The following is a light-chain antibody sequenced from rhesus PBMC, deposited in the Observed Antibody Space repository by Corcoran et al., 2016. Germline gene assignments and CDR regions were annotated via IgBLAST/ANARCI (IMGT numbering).Light chain of an antibody. CDR1: HVISNN. V-gene: IGKV1-25*01. CDR2: KAS. CDR3: QRGYSYPWT. Sequence: DIQMTQSPSSLSASVGARVTSTCQARHVISNNSAWYQQKPGKAPKLLSYKASTLQSGVPSRFSGDGSRTDFTLPIISLPPEDFASYYCQRGYSYPWTFGQGSKVEIK. J-gene: IGKJ1*01.